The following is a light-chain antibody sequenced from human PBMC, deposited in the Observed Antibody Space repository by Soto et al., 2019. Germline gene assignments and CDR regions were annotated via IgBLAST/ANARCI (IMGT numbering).Light chain of an antibody. CDR2: GAS. Sequence: EIVLTQSPGTLSLSPGERATLSCRASQSVRSNYLAWYRQTPGQAPRLLIYGASTRATGIPDRFSGSGSGTDFTLIISRLEPDDFALYYCQQYGSSPWTFGQGTKVEIK. J-gene: IGKJ1*01. CDR3: QQYGSSPWT. V-gene: IGKV3-20*01. CDR1: QSVRSNY.